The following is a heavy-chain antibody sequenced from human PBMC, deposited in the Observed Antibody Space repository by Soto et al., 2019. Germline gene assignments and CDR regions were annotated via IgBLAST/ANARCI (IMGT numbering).Heavy chain of an antibody. CDR3: AKSLLDYHLETIPDHPFDH. Sequence: GGSLRLSCAISGFTLSSYAMSWVRQAPGKGLEWITSLSSSGAGAYYADSVKGRFTISRDNSWNTLFLQMNSLKAEDTAIYFCAKSLLDYHLETIPDHPFDHWGQGTLVTVSS. D-gene: IGHD3-10*01. V-gene: IGHV3-23*01. CDR1: GFTLSSYA. J-gene: IGHJ4*02. CDR2: LSSSGAGA.